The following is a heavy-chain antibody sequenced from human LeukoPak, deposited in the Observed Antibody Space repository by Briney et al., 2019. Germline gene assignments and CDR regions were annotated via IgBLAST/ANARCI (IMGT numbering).Heavy chain of an antibody. Sequence: GASVKVSCKASGYTFTGYYIHWMRQAPGQGLEWMGWINPNSGGTNDAQKFQGRVTMTTDTSISTAYMELSRLRSDDTALYYCARGGWSGYSYGSEPEKYFDYWGQGTLVTVSS. D-gene: IGHD5-18*01. CDR2: INPNSGGT. CDR1: GYTFTGYY. V-gene: IGHV1-2*02. CDR3: ARGGWSGYSYGSEPEKYFDY. J-gene: IGHJ4*02.